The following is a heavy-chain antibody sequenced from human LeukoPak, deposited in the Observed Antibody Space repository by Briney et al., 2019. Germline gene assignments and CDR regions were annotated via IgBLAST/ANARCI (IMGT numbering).Heavy chain of an antibody. CDR3: ARVPGRFSYYYYGMDV. V-gene: IGHV3-30*04. CDR2: ISYDGSNK. D-gene: IGHD3-10*01. CDR1: GFTFSSYA. Sequence: GGSLRLSCAASGFTFSSYAMRWVRQAPGKGLEWVAVISYDGSNKYYADSVKGRFTISRDNSKNTLYLQMNSLRAEDTAVYYCARVPGRFSYYYYGMDVWGQGTTVTVSS. J-gene: IGHJ6*02.